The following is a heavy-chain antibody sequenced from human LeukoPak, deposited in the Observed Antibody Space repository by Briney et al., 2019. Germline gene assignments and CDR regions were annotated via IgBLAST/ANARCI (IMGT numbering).Heavy chain of an antibody. D-gene: IGHD1-26*01. CDR2: IYWDDDK. J-gene: IGHJ4*02. CDR1: GFSLSTSGVG. V-gene: IGHV2-5*02. Sequence: SGPTLVKPTQTLTLTCTFSGFSLSTSGVGVGWIRQPPGKALEWLALIYWDDDKRYSPSLKSRRTITKDTSKNQVVLTMTNMDPVDTATYYCAHRRTGARAFDYWGQGTLVTVSS. CDR3: AHRRTGARAFDY.